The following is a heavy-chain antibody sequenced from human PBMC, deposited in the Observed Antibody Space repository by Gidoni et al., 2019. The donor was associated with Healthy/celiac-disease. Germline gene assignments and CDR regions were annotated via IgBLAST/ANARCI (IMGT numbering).Heavy chain of an antibody. V-gene: IGHV3-23*01. CDR2: ISGSGGRT. D-gene: IGHD3-22*01. Sequence: EVQLFESGGGLVQPGGSLRLSCAASGFTFSSYAMSWVRQAPGKGLEWVSGISGSGGRTNYADSVKGRFTISRDNAKNTLYLQMNSLRAEDTAVYYCARGLYYYDSSADFDYWGQGTLVTVSS. CDR1: GFTFSSYA. CDR3: ARGLYYYDSSADFDY. J-gene: IGHJ4*02.